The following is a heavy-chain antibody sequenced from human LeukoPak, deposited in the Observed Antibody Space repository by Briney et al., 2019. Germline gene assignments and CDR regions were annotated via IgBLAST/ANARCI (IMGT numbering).Heavy chain of an antibody. Sequence: ASVKVSCKASGYTFTSYGISWVRQAPGQGLEWMGWISAYNGNTNYAQKLQGRVTMTTDTSTSTAYMELRSLRSGDTAVYYCARDRGEYSYGSFDYWGQGTLVTVSS. CDR3: ARDRGEYSYGSFDY. J-gene: IGHJ4*02. V-gene: IGHV1-18*01. CDR1: GYTFTSYG. CDR2: ISAYNGNT. D-gene: IGHD5-18*01.